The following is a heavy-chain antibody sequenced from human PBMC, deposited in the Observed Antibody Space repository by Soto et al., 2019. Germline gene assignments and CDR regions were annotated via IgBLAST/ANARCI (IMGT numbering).Heavy chain of an antibody. V-gene: IGHV1-69*13. CDR3: ARDFRPPGYSYGTIQGYYYGMDV. CDR2: IIPIFGTA. Sequence: SVKVSCKASGGTFSSYAISWVRQAPGQGLEWMGGIIPIFGTANYAQKFQGRVTITADESTSTAYMELSSLRSEDTAAYYCARDFRPPGYSYGTIQGYYYGMDVWGQGTTVTVSS. CDR1: GGTFSSYA. D-gene: IGHD5-18*01. J-gene: IGHJ6*02.